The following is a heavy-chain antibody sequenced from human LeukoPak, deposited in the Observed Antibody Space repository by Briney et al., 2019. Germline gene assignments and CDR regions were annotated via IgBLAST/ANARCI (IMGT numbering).Heavy chain of an antibody. V-gene: IGHV5-51*01. Sequence: GESLKISCKGSGYNFANYWIGWVRQMPGKGLEWMGIIYPGDSDTRYSPSFQGQVTISADKSISTAYLQWSSLKASDTAMHYCARGGCTGGDCRLFDYWGQGTLVTVSS. CDR1: GYNFANYW. D-gene: IGHD2-21*02. CDR2: IYPGDSDT. CDR3: ARGGCTGGDCRLFDY. J-gene: IGHJ4*02.